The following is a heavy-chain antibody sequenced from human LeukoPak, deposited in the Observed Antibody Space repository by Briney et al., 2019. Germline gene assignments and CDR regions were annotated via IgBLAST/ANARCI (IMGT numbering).Heavy chain of an antibody. Sequence: GASVKVSCKASGGTFSSYAISWVRQAPGQGLEWMGWISAYNGNTNYAQKLQGRVTMTTDTSTSTAYMELRSLRSDDTAVYYCATRRSGYHTYWGQGTLVTVSS. D-gene: IGHD5-12*01. J-gene: IGHJ4*02. CDR2: ISAYNGNT. CDR1: GGTFSSYA. CDR3: ATRRSGYHTY. V-gene: IGHV1-18*01.